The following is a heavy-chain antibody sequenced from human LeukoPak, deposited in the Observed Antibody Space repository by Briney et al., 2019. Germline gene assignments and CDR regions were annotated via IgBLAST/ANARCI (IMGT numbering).Heavy chain of an antibody. D-gene: IGHD6-19*01. V-gene: IGHV4-59*01. Sequence: SETLSLTCTVSGVSISSYYWSWIRQPPGKGLEWIGYIYYSGSTNYNPSLKSRVTISVDTSKIQFSLKLSSVTAADTAVYYCARGRGYSSGWYSHWGQGTLVTVSS. CDR2: IYYSGST. J-gene: IGHJ4*02. CDR3: ARGRGYSSGWYSH. CDR1: GVSISSYY.